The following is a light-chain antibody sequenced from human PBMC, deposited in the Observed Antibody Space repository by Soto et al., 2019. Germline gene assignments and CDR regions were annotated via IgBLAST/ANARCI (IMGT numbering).Light chain of an antibody. J-gene: IGKJ5*01. CDR1: QSVSSSY. CDR3: QQYGSSSIT. V-gene: IGKV3-20*01. Sequence: EIVLTQSPGTLSLSQGERATLSCRASQSVSSSYLAWYQQKPGQAPRLLIYGASSRATGIPDRFSGSGSGTDFTLTISRLEPEDFAVYYCQQYGSSSITFGQGTHWRL. CDR2: GAS.